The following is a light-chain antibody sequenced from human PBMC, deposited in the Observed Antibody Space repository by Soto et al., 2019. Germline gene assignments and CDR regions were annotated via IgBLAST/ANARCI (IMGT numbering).Light chain of an antibody. CDR3: MQRLDFPFT. J-gene: IGKJ2*01. V-gene: IGKV2-40*01. CDR1: QSLFDTEDGGTY. Sequence: IVMTQTPLSLPLAPGEPASISCRSSQSLFDTEDGGTYLDWYLHKPGQSPQLLIYTISYRASGVPDRFSGSGSGTDFTLNISRVEAEDVGTYYCMQRLDFPFTFGQGTKLEIK. CDR2: TIS.